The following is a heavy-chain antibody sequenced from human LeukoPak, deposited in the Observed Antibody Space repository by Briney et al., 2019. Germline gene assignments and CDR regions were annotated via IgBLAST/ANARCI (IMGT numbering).Heavy chain of an antibody. J-gene: IGHJ4*02. CDR3: ARYLLPYDFWSGYPIDFDY. CDR1: GGSISSSSYY. CDR2: IYYSGST. D-gene: IGHD3-3*01. Sequence: SETLSLTCTVSGGSISSSSYYWGWIRQPPGKGLEWIGSIYYSGSTYYNQSLKSRVTISVDTSKNQFSLKLSSVTAADTAVYYCARYLLPYDFWSGYPIDFDYWGQGTLVTVSS. V-gene: IGHV4-39*07.